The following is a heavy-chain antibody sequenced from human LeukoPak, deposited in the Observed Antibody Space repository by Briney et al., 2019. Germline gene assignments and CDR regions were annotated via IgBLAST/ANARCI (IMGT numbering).Heavy chain of an antibody. CDR3: ASNIVVVPAAIRDY. D-gene: IGHD2-2*01. J-gene: IGHJ4*02. V-gene: IGHV3-23*01. CDR1: GFTFSSYS. Sequence: GGSLRLSCAASGFTFSSYSMSWVRQAPGKGLEWVSAISSNGRSTYYADSVKGRFTISRDISKNTLYLQMNSLRAEDTAVYYCASNIVVVPAAIRDYWGQGTLVTVSS. CDR2: ISSNGRST.